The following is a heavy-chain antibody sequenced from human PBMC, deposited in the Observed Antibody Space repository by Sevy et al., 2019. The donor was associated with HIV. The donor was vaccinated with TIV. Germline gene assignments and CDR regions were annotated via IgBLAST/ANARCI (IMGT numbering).Heavy chain of an antibody. V-gene: IGHV3-15*07. CDR2: IKSETHGGTT. Sequence: GGALRLSCAASGFTLNKAWMNWVRQAPGKGLEWVGRIKSETHGGTTDYAEPVKGRFSISRDDSKNTLYLQMNSLKIEDTAVYYCSMEDGYNYFDYWGQGALVTVSS. J-gene: IGHJ4*02. CDR1: GFTLNKAW. CDR3: SMEDGYNYFDY. D-gene: IGHD5-12*01.